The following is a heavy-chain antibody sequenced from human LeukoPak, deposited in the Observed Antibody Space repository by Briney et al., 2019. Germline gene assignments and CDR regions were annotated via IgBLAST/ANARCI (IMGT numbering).Heavy chain of an antibody. J-gene: IGHJ6*04. CDR3: AKDESGSYYLVDYYYYGMDV. V-gene: IGHV3-30*18. Sequence: GGSLRLSCAASGFTFSSYAMSWVRQAPGKGLEWVAVISYDGSNKYYADSVKGRFTISGDNSKNTLYLQMNSLRAEDTAVYYCAKDESGSYYLVDYYYYGMDVWGKGTTVTVSS. D-gene: IGHD3-10*01. CDR2: ISYDGSNK. CDR1: GFTFSSYA.